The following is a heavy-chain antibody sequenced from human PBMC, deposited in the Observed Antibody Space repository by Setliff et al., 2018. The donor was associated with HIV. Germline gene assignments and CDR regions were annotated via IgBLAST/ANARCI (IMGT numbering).Heavy chain of an antibody. CDR1: GYTFTSYD. CDR2: MNPNSGNT. CDR3: ARGSTYDYVWAWAFDI. V-gene: IGHV1-8*02. J-gene: IGHJ3*02. D-gene: IGHD3-16*01. Sequence: GASVKVSCKASGYTFTSYDINWVRQATGQGLEWMGWMNPNSGNTGYAQKFQGRVTMTRNTSISAAYMELSSLRSEDTAVYYCARGSTYDYVWAWAFDIWGQGTMVTVSS.